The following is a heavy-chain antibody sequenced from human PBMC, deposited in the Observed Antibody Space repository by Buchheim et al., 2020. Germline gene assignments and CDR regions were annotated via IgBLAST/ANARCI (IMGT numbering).Heavy chain of an antibody. CDR3: ARGLATPAYTSGDFDC. CDR2: VYYNGVT. J-gene: IGHJ4*02. CDR1: GGSVNPYY. D-gene: IGHD1-14*01. Sequence: QVRLQESGPGRVKPSEILSLTCSVSGGSVNPYYWTWIRQPPGKGLEWIGYVYYNGVTNYNPSLKSRVVISVDTSKNQFSLKVTTETAADTAVYYCARGLATPAYTSGDFDCWGQGTL. V-gene: IGHV4-59*02.